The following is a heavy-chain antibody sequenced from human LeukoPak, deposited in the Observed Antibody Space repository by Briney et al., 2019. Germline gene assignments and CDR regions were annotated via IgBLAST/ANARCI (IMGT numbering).Heavy chain of an antibody. Sequence: SQTLSLTCTVSGGSISSGGYYWSWIRQHPGKGLEWIGYIYYSGSTYYNPSLKSRVTISVDTSKNQFSLKLSSVTAADTAVYYCARGGLWGSGSFHFDYWGQGTLVTVSS. CDR1: GGSISSGGYY. CDR3: ARGGLWGSGSFHFDY. V-gene: IGHV4-31*03. CDR2: IYYSGST. J-gene: IGHJ4*02. D-gene: IGHD3-10*01.